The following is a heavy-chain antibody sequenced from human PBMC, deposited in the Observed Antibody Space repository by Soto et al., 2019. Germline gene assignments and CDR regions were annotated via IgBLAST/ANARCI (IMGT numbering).Heavy chain of an antibody. J-gene: IGHJ4*02. D-gene: IGHD2-2*01. CDR3: ARNLYDTSWTLFDY. CDR2: TYYKSKWYS. V-gene: IGHV6-1*01. CDR1: GDSVSSNTVA. Sequence: SQTLSLTCAISGDSVSSNTVAWIWIRQSPSRGLEWLGRTYYKSKWYSDYAPSVKSRLTISPDTSKNHFSLQLNSVTPEDTAIYYCARNLYDTSWTLFDYWGQGTLVTVSS.